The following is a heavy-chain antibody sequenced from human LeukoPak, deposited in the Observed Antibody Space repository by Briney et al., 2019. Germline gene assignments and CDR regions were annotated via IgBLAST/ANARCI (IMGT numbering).Heavy chain of an antibody. CDR3: ARLTTMTTTGGPFDY. CDR1: GFTFSDYY. V-gene: IGHV3-11*04. D-gene: IGHD4-17*01. Sequence: GGSLRLSCAASGFTFSDYYMSWIRQAPGKGLEWVSYITSSGNTIYYADSVKGRFTISRDNAKNSLYLQMNSLRAEDTAVYYCARLTTMTTTGGPFDYWGQGTLVTVSS. J-gene: IGHJ4*02. CDR2: ITSSGNTI.